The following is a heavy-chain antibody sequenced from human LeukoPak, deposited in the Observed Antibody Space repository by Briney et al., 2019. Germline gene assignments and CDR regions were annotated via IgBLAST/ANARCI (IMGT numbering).Heavy chain of an antibody. CDR3: ASSRWLPKGDDAFDI. CDR2: ISSNGGST. Sequence: GGSLRLSCAASGFTFSSYAMHWVRQAPGKGLEYVSAISSNGGSTYYANSVKGRFTISRDNSKNTLYLQMGSLGAEDMAVYYCASSRWLPKGDDAFDIWGQGTMVTVSS. V-gene: IGHV3-64*01. CDR1: GFTFSSYA. D-gene: IGHD5-24*01. J-gene: IGHJ3*02.